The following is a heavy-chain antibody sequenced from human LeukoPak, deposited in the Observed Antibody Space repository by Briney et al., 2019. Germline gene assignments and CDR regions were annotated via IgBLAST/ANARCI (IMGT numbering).Heavy chain of an antibody. CDR3: ARDAGIVGSNDAFDI. Sequence: SETLSLTCTVYGGSISSYYWSWIRQPPGKGLEWIGYIYYSGSTNYNPSLKSRVTISVDTSKNQFSLKLSSVTAADTAVYYCARDAGIVGSNDAFDIWGQGTMVTVSS. J-gene: IGHJ3*02. V-gene: IGHV4-59*01. CDR2: IYYSGST. D-gene: IGHD1-26*01. CDR1: GGSISSYY.